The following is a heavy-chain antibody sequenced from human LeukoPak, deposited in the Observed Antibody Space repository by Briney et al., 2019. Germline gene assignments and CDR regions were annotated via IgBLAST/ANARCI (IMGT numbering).Heavy chain of an antibody. D-gene: IGHD2-2*01. V-gene: IGHV3-74*01. CDR2: INSDGSST. Sequence: GGSLRLSCAASGFTFSSYWMHWVRQTPGKGLVWVSRINSDGSSTSYADSVKGRFTISRDNAKNSLYLQMNSLRAEDTAVYYCAKDYCSSTSCGLDYWGQGTLVTVSS. J-gene: IGHJ4*02. CDR1: GFTFSSYW. CDR3: AKDYCSSTSCGLDY.